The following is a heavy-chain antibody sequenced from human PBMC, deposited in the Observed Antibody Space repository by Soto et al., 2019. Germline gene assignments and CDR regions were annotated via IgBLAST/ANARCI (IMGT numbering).Heavy chain of an antibody. Sequence: GGSLRLSCAASGFAFSNVWMSWVRQAPGKGLEWVGRIRSKRHGGTAEYAAPVRGRFTISRDDSKDTLYLQMNSLETEDTAVYYCAREPHFDYWGLGTVVTVSS. CDR3: AREPHFDY. V-gene: IGHV3-15*01. J-gene: IGHJ4*02. CDR2: IRSKRHGGTA. CDR1: GFAFSNVW.